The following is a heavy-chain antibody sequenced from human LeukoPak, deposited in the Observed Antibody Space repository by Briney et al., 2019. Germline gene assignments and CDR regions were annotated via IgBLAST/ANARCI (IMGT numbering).Heavy chain of an antibody. V-gene: IGHV1-46*01. J-gene: IGHJ6*03. CDR2: INPSGGST. CDR1: GYTFTSYY. Sequence: WASVKVSCKASGYTFTSYYMHWVRQAPGQGLEWMGIINPSGGSTSYAQKFQGRVTMTRDTSISTAYMELSRLRSDDTAVYYCARDVWGGDAGYMDVWGKGTTVTVSS. D-gene: IGHD2-21*01. CDR3: ARDVWGGDAGYMDV.